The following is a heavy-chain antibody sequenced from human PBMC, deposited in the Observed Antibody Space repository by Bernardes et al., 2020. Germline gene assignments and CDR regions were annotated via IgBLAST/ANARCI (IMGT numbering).Heavy chain of an antibody. CDR1: GYSFTSYW. V-gene: IGHV5-51*01. D-gene: IGHD2-8*01. J-gene: IGHJ6*02. CDR2: IYPGDSDT. Sequence: GESLKISCKGSGYSFTSYWIGWVRQMPGKGLEWMGIIYPGDSDTRYSPSFQGQVTISADKSISTAYLQWSSLKASDTAMYYCARNMVYANSYYYYGMDVWGQGTTVTVSS. CDR3: ARNMVYANSYYYYGMDV.